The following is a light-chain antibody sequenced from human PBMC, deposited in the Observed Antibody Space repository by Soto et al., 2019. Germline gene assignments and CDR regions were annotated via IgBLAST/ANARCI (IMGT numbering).Light chain of an antibody. CDR3: QQRSNWPIT. CDR2: DSS. Sequence: EIVLTQSQATLSLSPGERATLSCRTSQSVSKYFAWYQQKPCRAPRLLIYDSSSRATGIPARFIGSGSGTDFTLTISSLEPEDFAIYYCQQRSNWPITFGQGTRLEIK. V-gene: IGKV3-11*01. J-gene: IGKJ5*01. CDR1: QSVSKY.